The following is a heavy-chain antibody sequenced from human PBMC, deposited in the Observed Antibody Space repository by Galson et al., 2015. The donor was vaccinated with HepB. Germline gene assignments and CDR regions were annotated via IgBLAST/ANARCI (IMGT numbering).Heavy chain of an antibody. CDR1: GGSINYYY. V-gene: IGHV4-59*01. CDR3: ARQSREYSSGWYLGSFNYMDV. D-gene: IGHD6-19*01. J-gene: IGHJ6*03. CDR2: ISDSGNT. Sequence: SETLSLTCTVSGGSINYYYWSWIRQSPGRGLEWIGYISDSGNTNSHPSLQSRVTISLDTSKNQFSLRLNPVTAADTAVYYCARQSREYSSGWYLGSFNYMDVWGKGSTVTVSS.